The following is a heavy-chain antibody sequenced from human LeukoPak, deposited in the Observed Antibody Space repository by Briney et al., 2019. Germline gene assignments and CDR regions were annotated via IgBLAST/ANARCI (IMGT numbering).Heavy chain of an antibody. CDR2: ISSSSSDT. Sequence: GGSLRLSCAASGFTFSDYYMTWIRQAPGKRLEWLSYISSSSSDTSYADSVKGRFTISRDNAKKLLYLEMNSLRAEDTAVYYCARIARSPVNWGQGTLVTVSS. D-gene: IGHD1-14*01. CDR1: GFTFSDYY. V-gene: IGHV3-11*03. J-gene: IGHJ4*02. CDR3: ARIARSPVN.